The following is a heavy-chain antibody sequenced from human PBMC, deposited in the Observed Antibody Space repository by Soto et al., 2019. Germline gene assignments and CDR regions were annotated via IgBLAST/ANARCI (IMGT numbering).Heavy chain of an antibody. V-gene: IGHV3-9*01. J-gene: IGHJ4*02. CDR2: ISWNSGNI. D-gene: IGHD2-15*01. CDR3: AKDFTGYCSGGTCPFDY. CDR1: GFTFDDYG. Sequence: ESGGGLVQPGRSLRLSCAASGFTFDDYGMHWGRQAPGKGLEWVSGISWNSGNIGYADSVKGRFTISRDNAKNSLYLQMNSLRAEDTALYYCAKDFTGYCSGGTCPFDYWGQGTLVTVSS.